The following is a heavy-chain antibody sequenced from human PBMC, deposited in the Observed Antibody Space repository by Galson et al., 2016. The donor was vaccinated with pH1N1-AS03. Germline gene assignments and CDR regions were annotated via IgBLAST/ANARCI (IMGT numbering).Heavy chain of an antibody. CDR1: GGSISSSSYY. V-gene: IGHV4-39*01. D-gene: IGHD4-17*01. J-gene: IGHJ5*02. CDR3: ARRVYGDYVNWSDP. Sequence: ETLSLTCTVSGGSISSSSYYWGWIRQPPGKGLEWIGSIYYSGSTYYNPSLKSRVTISVDTSKNQFSLKLSSVTAADTAVYYCARRVYGDYVNWSDPWGQGTLVTVSS. CDR2: IYYSGST.